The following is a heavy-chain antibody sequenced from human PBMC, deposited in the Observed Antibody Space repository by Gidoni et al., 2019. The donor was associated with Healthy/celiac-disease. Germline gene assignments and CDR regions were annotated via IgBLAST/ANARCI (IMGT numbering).Heavy chain of an antibody. V-gene: IGHV3-73*02. CDR1: GFTFSGSA. J-gene: IGHJ4*02. CDR2: IRSKANSYAT. Sequence: GQLVESGGGLVQPGGSLKLSCAASGFTFSGSAMHWVRQASGKGLEWVGRIRSKANSYATAYAASVKGRFTISRDDSKNTAYLKMNSLKTEDTAVYYCTSSSGGAARDYWGQGTLVTVSS. CDR3: TSSSGGAARDY. D-gene: IGHD3-16*01.